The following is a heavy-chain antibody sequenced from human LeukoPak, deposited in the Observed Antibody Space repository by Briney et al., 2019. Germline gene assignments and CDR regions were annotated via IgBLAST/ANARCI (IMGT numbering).Heavy chain of an antibody. J-gene: IGHJ4*02. Sequence: GGSLRPSCAASGFSFSGYAMNWVRQAPGKGLEWVALISYDGSNRYYADSVKGRFTISRDNSKNTVSLQMSSLRPDDTATYYCARGADHGDYWGQGTLVTVSS. CDR3: ARGADHGDY. CDR1: GFSFSGYA. V-gene: IGHV3-30-3*01. CDR2: ISYDGSNR. D-gene: IGHD2-8*01.